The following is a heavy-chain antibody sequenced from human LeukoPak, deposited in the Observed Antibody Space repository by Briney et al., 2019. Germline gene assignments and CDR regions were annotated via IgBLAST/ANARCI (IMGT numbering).Heavy chain of an antibody. CDR1: GYSISSGYY. CDR3: ARGPVRGYGSLFDY. V-gene: IGHV4-38-2*02. J-gene: IGHJ4*02. D-gene: IGHD3-10*01. Sequence: PSETLSLTCTVSGYSISSGYYWSWIRQPPGKGLEWIGEINHSGSTNYNPSLKSRVTISVDTSKNQFSLKLSSVTAADTAVYYCARGPVRGYGSLFDYWGQGTLVTVSS. CDR2: INHSGST.